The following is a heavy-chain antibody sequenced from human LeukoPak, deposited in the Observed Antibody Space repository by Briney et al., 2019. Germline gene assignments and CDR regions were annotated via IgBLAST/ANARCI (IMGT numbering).Heavy chain of an antibody. Sequence: QPGGSLRLSCAASGFTFSSYWMSWVRQAPGKGLEWVANIKQDGSEKYYVDSVKGRFTISRDNAKNSLYLQMNSLRAEDTAVYYCARSPGGYSGPFAYWGQGTLVTVSS. V-gene: IGHV3-7*01. J-gene: IGHJ4*02. D-gene: IGHD5-12*01. CDR3: ARSPGGYSGPFAY. CDR2: IKQDGSEK. CDR1: GFTFSSYW.